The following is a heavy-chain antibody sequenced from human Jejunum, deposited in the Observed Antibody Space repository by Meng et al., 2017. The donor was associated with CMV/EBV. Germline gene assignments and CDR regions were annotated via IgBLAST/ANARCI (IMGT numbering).Heavy chain of an antibody. CDR3: ARAGLQLDYFFDY. D-gene: IGHD5-12*01. J-gene: IGHJ4*02. CDR2: VNPNSGDT. V-gene: IGHV1-2*02. CDR1: GYSFTAYH. Sequence: SGYSFTAYHMHWVRQAPGQGPEWMGWVNPNSGDTQYERNFRGRVTMTRDTSVNTVYIELSSLKSDDTAVYYCARAGLQLDYFFDYWGPGTPVTVSS.